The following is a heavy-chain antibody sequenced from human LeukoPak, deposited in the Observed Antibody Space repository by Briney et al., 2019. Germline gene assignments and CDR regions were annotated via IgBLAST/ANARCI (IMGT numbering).Heavy chain of an antibody. J-gene: IGHJ4*02. D-gene: IGHD4-17*01. Sequence: GGSLRLPCAASGFSFNHYGMHWFRQAPGKGLEWVASISYHTTDKFYADSVKGRFTISRDNSLDTLYLQMNSLRVEDTAIYYCAKPTTGTTSYFFDYWGQGTLVTVSS. CDR2: ISYHTTDK. CDR1: GFSFNHYG. CDR3: AKPTTGTTSYFFDY. V-gene: IGHV3-30*18.